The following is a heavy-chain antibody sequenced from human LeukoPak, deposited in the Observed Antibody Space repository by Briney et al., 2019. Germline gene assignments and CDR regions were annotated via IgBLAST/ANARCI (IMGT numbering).Heavy chain of an antibody. CDR3: ARDPAHYLRYGYFDY. V-gene: IGHV3-21*01. CDR2: INDAGSHI. D-gene: IGHD4-17*01. J-gene: IGHJ4*02. Sequence: GGSLRLSCAASGFMLSGSAMNWVRQAPGKGLEWVSSINDAGSHIYYTDSVKGRFTISRDNAKNSLYLQMNNLRAEDSALYYCARDPAHYLRYGYFDYWGQGTLVTVSS. CDR1: GFMLSGSA.